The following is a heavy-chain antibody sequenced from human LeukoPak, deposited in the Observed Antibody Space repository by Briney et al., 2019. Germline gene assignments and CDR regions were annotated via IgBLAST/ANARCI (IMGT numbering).Heavy chain of an antibody. CDR1: GFTFSSYA. Sequence: GGSLRLSCAASGFTFSSYAMSWVRQAPGKGLEWVSAISGSGGSTYYADSVKGRFTISRDNSKNTLYLQMNSLRAEDAAVYYCAKVDTSGWYNYWGQGTLVTVSS. J-gene: IGHJ4*02. D-gene: IGHD6-19*01. CDR3: AKVDTSGWYNY. V-gene: IGHV3-23*01. CDR2: ISGSGGST.